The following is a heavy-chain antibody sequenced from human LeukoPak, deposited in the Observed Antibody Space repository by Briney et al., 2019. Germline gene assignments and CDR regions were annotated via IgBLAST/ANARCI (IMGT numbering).Heavy chain of an antibody. Sequence: SQTLSLTCTVSGGSISSGDYYWSWIRQPPGKGLEWIGYIYYSGSTYYNPSLKSRVTIPVDTSKNQFSLKLSSVTAADTAVYYCARGGYYGSGSYWGTFDYWGQGTLVTVSS. J-gene: IGHJ4*02. D-gene: IGHD3-10*01. CDR2: IYYSGST. CDR1: GGSISSGDYY. CDR3: ARGGYYGSGSYWGTFDY. V-gene: IGHV4-30-4*01.